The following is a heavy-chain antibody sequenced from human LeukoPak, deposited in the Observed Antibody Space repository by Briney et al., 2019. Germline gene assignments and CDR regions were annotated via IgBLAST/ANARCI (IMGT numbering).Heavy chain of an antibody. CDR3: ARDWVQDIVVVVAANDAFDI. CDR2: ISSSSSYI. CDR1: GFGFSSFT. J-gene: IGHJ3*02. D-gene: IGHD2-15*01. V-gene: IGHV3-21*01. Sequence: KPGGSLRLSCAASGFGFSSFTMDWVRQAPGKGLEWVSSISSSSSYIYYADSVKGRFTISRDNAKNSLYLQMNSLRAEDTAVYYCARDWVQDIVVVVAANDAFDIWGQGTMVTVSS.